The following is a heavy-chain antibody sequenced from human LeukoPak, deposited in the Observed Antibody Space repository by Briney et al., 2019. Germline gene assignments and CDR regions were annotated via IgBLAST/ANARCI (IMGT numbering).Heavy chain of an antibody. D-gene: IGHD5-18*01. CDR1: GFTFSSYA. Sequence: GGSLRLSCAASGFTFSSYAMSWVRQAPGKGLEWVSAISGSGGSTYYADSVKGRFTISRDNSKNTLYLQMNSLKSDDTAVYYCATEGFTYGYHGIDIWGQGTIVTVSS. CDR2: ISGSGGST. CDR3: ATEGFTYGYHGIDI. V-gene: IGHV3-23*01. J-gene: IGHJ3*02.